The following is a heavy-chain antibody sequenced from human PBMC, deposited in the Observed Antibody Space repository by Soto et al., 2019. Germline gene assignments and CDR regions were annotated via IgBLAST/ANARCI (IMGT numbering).Heavy chain of an antibody. CDR1: GFTFSSYS. Sequence: EVQLVESGGGLVKPGGSLRLSCAASGFTFSSYSMNWVRQAPGKGLEWVSSISSSSSYIYYADSVKGRFTISRDNARNSLYLQMTSRSAGDTAVYCCASSPPQSSSGKDSDYGGQDPLVT. J-gene: IGHJ4*02. CDR2: ISSSSSYI. D-gene: IGHD6-13*01. CDR3: ASSPPQSSSGKDSDY. V-gene: IGHV3-21*01.